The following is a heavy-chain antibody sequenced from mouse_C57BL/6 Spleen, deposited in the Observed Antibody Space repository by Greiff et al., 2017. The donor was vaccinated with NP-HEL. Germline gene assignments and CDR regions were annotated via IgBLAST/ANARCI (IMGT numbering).Heavy chain of an antibody. J-gene: IGHJ4*01. CDR2: IRSKSSNYAT. CDR3: VRGGRFYGNYEYYYAMDY. CDR1: GFTFNPYA. V-gene: IGHV10-3*01. D-gene: IGHD2-1*01. Sequence: EVQLVESGGGLVQPKGSLKLSCAASGFTFNPYAMHWVRQAPGKGLEWVARIRSKSSNYATYYADSVKDRFTISRDDSQSMLYLQMNNLKTEDTAMYYCVRGGRFYGNYEYYYAMDYWGQGTSVTVSS.